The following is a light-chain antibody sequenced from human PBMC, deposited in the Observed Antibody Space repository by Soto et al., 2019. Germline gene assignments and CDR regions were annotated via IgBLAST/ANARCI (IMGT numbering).Light chain of an antibody. V-gene: IGKV3-20*01. CDR2: GAS. J-gene: IGKJ5*01. Sequence: VFTLSPGTLYLSPGERTTLSCGASQSFRSSYLAWYQQKPGQAPRLLICGASSRATGIPDRFSGSGSGTDFTLTISRLEPEDFTVFYCQQYGNPPITFGQGT. CDR1: QSFRSSY. CDR3: QQYGNPPIT.